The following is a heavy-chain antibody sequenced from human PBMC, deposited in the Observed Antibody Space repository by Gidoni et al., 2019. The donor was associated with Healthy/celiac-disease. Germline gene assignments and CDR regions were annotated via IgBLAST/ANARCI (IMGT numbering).Heavy chain of an antibody. J-gene: IGHJ4*02. D-gene: IGHD2-2*01. V-gene: IGHV3-66*02. CDR3: ARAPDPTSYCSSTSCSPPFDY. CDR2: IYSGGST. Sequence: EVQLVESGGGLVQPGGSLRLSCAASGFTVSSNYMRWVRQAPGKGLDRGSVIYSGGSTYYSDSVKGRFTISRDNSKNTLYLQMNSLRAEDTAVYYCARAPDPTSYCSSTSCSPPFDYWGQGTLVTVSS. CDR1: GFTVSSNY.